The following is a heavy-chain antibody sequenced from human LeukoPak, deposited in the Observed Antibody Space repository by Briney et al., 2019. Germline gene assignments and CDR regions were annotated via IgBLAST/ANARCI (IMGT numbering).Heavy chain of an antibody. CDR3: AKGPGLGAGKRYLDL. Sequence: GGSLRLSCAPSGFMFNDYALHWARQAPGKGLEWVSSISWNSGNMYYVDSVKGRFTISRDNAKNSLSLQMNSLKPEDTALYYCAKGPGLGAGKRYLDLWGRGTLVIVSS. J-gene: IGHJ2*01. D-gene: IGHD6-13*01. CDR1: GFMFNDYA. V-gene: IGHV3-9*01. CDR2: ISWNSGNM.